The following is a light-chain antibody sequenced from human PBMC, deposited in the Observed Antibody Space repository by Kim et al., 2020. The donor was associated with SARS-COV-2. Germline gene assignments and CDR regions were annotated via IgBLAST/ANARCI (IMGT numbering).Light chain of an antibody. CDR1: SSNIGTGYD. CDR2: DNN. Sequence: QTVTISFIGTSSNIGTGYDVHWYQHLPGTGPKLLIFDNNNRPSGVPDRFSGSKSGASASLAISGLQAEDEADYYCQSYDNSLSDVVFGGGTQLTVL. J-gene: IGLJ2*01. V-gene: IGLV1-40*03. CDR3: QSYDNSLSDVV.